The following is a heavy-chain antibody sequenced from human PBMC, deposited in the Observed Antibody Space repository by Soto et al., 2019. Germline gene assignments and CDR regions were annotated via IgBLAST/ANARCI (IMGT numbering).Heavy chain of an antibody. D-gene: IGHD2-2*01. Sequence: PSETLSLTCTGSGGSISSYYWSWIRQPPGKGLEWFGYIYYSGSTNYNPSLKRRVTISVDTSKNQFSLKLSSVTAADTAVYYCARVQFGSSTSWKFDYWGQGTLLTGPS. J-gene: IGHJ4*02. CDR2: IYYSGST. V-gene: IGHV4-59*01. CDR3: ARVQFGSSTSWKFDY. CDR1: GGSISSYY.